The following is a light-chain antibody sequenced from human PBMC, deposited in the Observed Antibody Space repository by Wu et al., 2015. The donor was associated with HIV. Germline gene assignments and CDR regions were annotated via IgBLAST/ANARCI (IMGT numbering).Light chain of an antibody. V-gene: IGKV3/OR2-268*02. CDR3: QQLNNYPHT. CDR1: RLLASFL. J-gene: IGKJ4*01. CDR2: GAS. Sequence: GRATSPAGPVRLLASFLTSSVTNQKPRPRLPRLLIYGASNRASGIPARFSGSGSDTAFTLTISSLQPEDFATYYCQQLNNYPHTFGGGTKVEVK.